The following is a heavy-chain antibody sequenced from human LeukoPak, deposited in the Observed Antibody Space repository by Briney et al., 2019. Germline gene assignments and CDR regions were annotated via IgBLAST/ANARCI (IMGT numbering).Heavy chain of an antibody. J-gene: IGHJ4*02. CDR2: IKQDGSEK. Sequence: PLETLSLTCTVSGGXITTYYCSWVRQAPGKGLKWVANIKQDGSEKHYVDSVKGRFTISRDNAKNSLFLQMNSLRAEDTAVYYCARGEYYYDGGYWGQGTLVTVSS. CDR1: GGXITTYY. CDR3: ARGEYYYDGGY. V-gene: IGHV3-7*04. D-gene: IGHD3-22*01.